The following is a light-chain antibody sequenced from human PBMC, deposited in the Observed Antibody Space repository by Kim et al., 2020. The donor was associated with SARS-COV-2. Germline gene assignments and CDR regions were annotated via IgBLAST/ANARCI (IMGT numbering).Light chain of an antibody. Sequence: DIQMTQSPSSLSASVGDRVTITCRASQSISSYLNWYQQKPGKAPKLLIYAASSLQSGVPSRFSGSGSGTDFTLTISSLQPEDFATYYCQQSYSNPFTFGGGTKLEIK. CDR1: QSISSY. CDR2: AAS. V-gene: IGKV1-39*01. J-gene: IGKJ4*01. CDR3: QQSYSNPFT.